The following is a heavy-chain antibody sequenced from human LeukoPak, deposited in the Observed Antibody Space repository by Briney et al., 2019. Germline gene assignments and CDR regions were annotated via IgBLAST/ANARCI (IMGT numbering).Heavy chain of an antibody. CDR2: IYYSGSR. Sequence: SETLSLTCTVSGGSISSYYWSWIRQPPGKGLEWIGYIYYSGSRNYNPSLQSRVTISVDTSKNQFSLKLSSVTAADTAVYYCALQDGSSFDYWGWGTLVTVSS. CDR1: GGSISSYY. J-gene: IGHJ4*02. V-gene: IGHV4-59*08. D-gene: IGHD5-24*01. CDR3: ALQDGSSFDY.